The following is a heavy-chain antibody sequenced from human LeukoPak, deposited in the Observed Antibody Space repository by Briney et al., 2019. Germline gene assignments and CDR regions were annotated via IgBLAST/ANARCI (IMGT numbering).Heavy chain of an antibody. V-gene: IGHV1-18*01. CDR3: ARDYYDSSGYYYNWFDP. D-gene: IGHD3-22*01. CDR2: ISAYNGNT. J-gene: IGHJ5*02. Sequence: ASVKVSCKASGYTFTGYGISWVRQAPGQGLEWMGWISAYNGNTNYAQKLQGRVTMTTDTSTSTAYMELRSLRSDDTAVYYCARDYYDSSGYYYNWFDPWGQGTLVTVSS. CDR1: GYTFTGYG.